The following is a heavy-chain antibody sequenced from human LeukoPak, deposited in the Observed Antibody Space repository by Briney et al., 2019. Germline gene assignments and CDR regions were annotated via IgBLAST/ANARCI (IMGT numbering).Heavy chain of an antibody. CDR3: ARAGPWQIDP. Sequence: SETLSLTCTVSGDSISYFYWSWIRQPPGKGLEWIGSIYYSGSTNYNPSLKSRVSISINTSRTQFSLKLSSMTAADTAVYYCARAGPWQIDPWGQGTLVTVSS. V-gene: IGHV4-59*01. D-gene: IGHD3-10*01. CDR2: IYYSGST. J-gene: IGHJ5*02. CDR1: GDSISYFY.